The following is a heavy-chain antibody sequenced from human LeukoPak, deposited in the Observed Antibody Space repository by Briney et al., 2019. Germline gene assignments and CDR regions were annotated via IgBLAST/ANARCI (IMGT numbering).Heavy chain of an antibody. J-gene: IGHJ4*02. V-gene: IGHV4-4*07. CDR3: ARDSNYDSSGYYSVSDY. D-gene: IGHD3-22*01. CDR2: IYTSGST. Sequence: SETLSLTCTASGGSISSYYWSWIRQPARKGLEWIGRIYTSGSTNYNPSLKSRVTMSVDTSKNQFSLKLSSVTAADTAVYYCARDSNYDSSGYYSVSDYWGQGTLVTVSS. CDR1: GGSISSYY.